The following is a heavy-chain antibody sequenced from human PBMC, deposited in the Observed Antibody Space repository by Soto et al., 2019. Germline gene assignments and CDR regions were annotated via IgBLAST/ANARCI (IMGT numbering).Heavy chain of an antibody. CDR2: IRSKANSYST. Sequence: GGSLRLSCAASGFTFSGSAMHWVRQASGKGLEWVGRIRSKANSYSTAYAASVKGRFTISRDDSKDTAYLQMNSLKTEDTALYSCTRLDAFDIWGQGTMVTVSS. J-gene: IGHJ3*02. CDR1: GFTFSGSA. CDR3: TRLDAFDI. V-gene: IGHV3-73*01.